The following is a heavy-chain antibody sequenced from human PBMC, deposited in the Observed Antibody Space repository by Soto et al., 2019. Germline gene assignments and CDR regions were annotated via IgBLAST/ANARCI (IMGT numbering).Heavy chain of an antibody. V-gene: IGHV3-23*01. CDR3: ARDGSHDY. CDR2: ISGSGDTT. J-gene: IGHJ4*02. CDR1: GFTFSSYA. D-gene: IGHD1-1*01. Sequence: GGSLRLSCAASGFTFSSYAMSWVRQAPGKGLEWVSAISGSGDTTYYADSVKGRFTISRDNSKNSLYLQMNSLRDEDTAVYYCARDGSHDYWGQGTLVTSPQ.